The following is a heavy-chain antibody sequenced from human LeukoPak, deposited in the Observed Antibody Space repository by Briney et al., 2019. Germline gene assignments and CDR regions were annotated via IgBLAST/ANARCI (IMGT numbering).Heavy chain of an antibody. CDR3: AKARGATYGTYYFDY. J-gene: IGHJ4*02. CDR2: SGSGGDT. CDR1: GFTFSSYA. V-gene: IGHV3-23*01. Sequence: GGSLRLSCAASGFTFSSYAMNWVRQAPGKGLEWVSISGSGGDTYYADSVKGRFTISRDNSKNTLYLQMNSLRAEDTAVYYCAKARGATYGTYYFDYWGQGTLVTVSA. D-gene: IGHD4/OR15-4a*01.